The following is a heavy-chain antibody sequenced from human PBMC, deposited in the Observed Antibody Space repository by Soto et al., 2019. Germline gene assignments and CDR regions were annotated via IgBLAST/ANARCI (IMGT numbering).Heavy chain of an antibody. Sequence: PSETLSLTCTVSGGSISSYYWSWIRQPPGKGLEWIGYIYYSGSTIYNPSLKSRVTISVDTSKNQFSLNLSSVTAADTAVYYCARDSSSGQINWFDPWGQGTLVTVS. CDR1: GGSISSYY. J-gene: IGHJ5*02. CDR3: ARDSSSGQINWFDP. V-gene: IGHV4-59*01. D-gene: IGHD6-13*01. CDR2: IYYSGST.